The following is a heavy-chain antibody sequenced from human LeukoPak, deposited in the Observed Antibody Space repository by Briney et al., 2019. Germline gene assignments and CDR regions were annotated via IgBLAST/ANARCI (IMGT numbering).Heavy chain of an antibody. CDR2: IYYSGST. J-gene: IGHJ5*02. Sequence: PSETLSLTCTVSGGSISSYYWSWIRQSPGQGLEWIGYIYYSGSTNYDPSLKSRVTISVDTSKNQFSLKLSSVTAADTAVYYCARRIGYREAGYNWFDPWGQGTLVTVSS. CDR3: ARRIGYREAGYNWFDP. V-gene: IGHV4-59*08. CDR1: GGSISSYY. D-gene: IGHD3-3*01.